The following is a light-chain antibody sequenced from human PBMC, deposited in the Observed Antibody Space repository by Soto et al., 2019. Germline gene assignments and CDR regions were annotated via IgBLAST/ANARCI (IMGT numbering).Light chain of an antibody. Sequence: EIVLTQSPSTLSLSPGERATLSCRASQSVSSSYLAWYQQKPGQAPRLLIYGASSRATGIPDRFSGSGSGTDFPLTISRLEPEDFAVYYCQQYGSSPRTFGQGTKLEIK. CDR2: GAS. CDR3: QQYGSSPRT. CDR1: QSVSSSY. V-gene: IGKV3-20*01. J-gene: IGKJ2*01.